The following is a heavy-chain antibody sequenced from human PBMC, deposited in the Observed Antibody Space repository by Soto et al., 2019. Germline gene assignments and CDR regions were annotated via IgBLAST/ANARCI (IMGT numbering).Heavy chain of an antibody. CDR2: ISGSGGST. V-gene: IGHV3-23*01. Sequence: GGSLRLSCAASGFTFSMYWMHWVRQVPGKGLEWVSAISGSGGSTYYADPVKGRFTISRDNSKNTLYLQMNSLRAEDTAVYYCAKDELWFGETTAFDIWGQGTMVTVSS. CDR1: GFTFSMYW. CDR3: AKDELWFGETTAFDI. D-gene: IGHD3-10*01. J-gene: IGHJ3*02.